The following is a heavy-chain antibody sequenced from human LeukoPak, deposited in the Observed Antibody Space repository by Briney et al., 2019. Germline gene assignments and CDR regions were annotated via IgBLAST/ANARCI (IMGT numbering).Heavy chain of an antibody. CDR3: ATLNTDGWYFDN. V-gene: IGHV4-59*08. J-gene: IGHJ4*02. CDR2: MDYSGST. Sequence: SETLSLTCTVSGGSISSYYWSWIRQPPGKGLEWIGYMDYSGSTNYNPSLKSRVAISVDTSKNQFSLKLSSVTAADAAVYYCATLNTDGWYFDNWGQGTLVTVSS. D-gene: IGHD5-24*01. CDR1: GGSISSYY.